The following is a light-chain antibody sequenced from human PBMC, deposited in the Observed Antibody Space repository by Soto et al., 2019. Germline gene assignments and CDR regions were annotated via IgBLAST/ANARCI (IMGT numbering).Light chain of an antibody. CDR1: SSDVGGYNY. Sequence: QSALTQPASVSGSPGQSITISCTGTSSDVGGYNYVSWYQQHPGKAPKLMIYEVSNRPSWVSNRFSGSKSGNTASLTISGLQAEDEADYYCSSYTSSSTPLYVFGTGTKLTVL. V-gene: IGLV2-14*01. CDR2: EVS. CDR3: SSYTSSSTPLYV. J-gene: IGLJ1*01.